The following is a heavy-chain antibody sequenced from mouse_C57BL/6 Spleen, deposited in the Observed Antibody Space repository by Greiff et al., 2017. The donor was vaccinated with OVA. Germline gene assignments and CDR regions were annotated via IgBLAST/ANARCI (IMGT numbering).Heavy chain of an antibody. V-gene: IGHV1-64*01. D-gene: IGHD2-5*01. CDR1: GYTFTSYW. Sequence: QVQLQQPGAELVKPGASVKLSCKASGYTFTSYWMHWVKQRPGQGLEWIGMIHPNSGSTNYNEKFKSKATLTVDKSSSTAYMQLSSLTSEDSAVYYCARQGSNYDAMDYWGQGTSVTVSS. CDR2: IHPNSGST. J-gene: IGHJ4*01. CDR3: ARQGSNYDAMDY.